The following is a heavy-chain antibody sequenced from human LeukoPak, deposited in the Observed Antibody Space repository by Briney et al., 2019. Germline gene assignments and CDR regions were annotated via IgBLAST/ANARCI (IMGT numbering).Heavy chain of an antibody. Sequence: KPSETLSLTCAVYIDSFSNYHWNWIRQTPAKGMEWIGEVNESGGTNISPSLRSRVILSVDTSKNQFSLKLISVTVADTAIYYCARGLRSSSWWWGGNWFDPWGQGTLVTVSS. J-gene: IGHJ5*02. V-gene: IGHV4-34*01. CDR3: ARGLRSSSWWWGGNWFDP. CDR1: IDSFSNYH. D-gene: IGHD6-13*01. CDR2: VNESGGT.